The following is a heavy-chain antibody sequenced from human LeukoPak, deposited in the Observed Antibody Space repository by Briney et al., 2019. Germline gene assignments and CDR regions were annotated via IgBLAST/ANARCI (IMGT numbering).Heavy chain of an antibody. CDR2: VYYGRSP. CDR1: GDSISRSTYY. CDR3: ARSSGTGTFSY. V-gene: IGHV4-39*02. D-gene: IGHD6-25*01. J-gene: IGHJ4*02. Sequence: SETLSPTCTVSGDSISRSTYYWAWIRQPPGKGLEWIGSVYYGRSPYFNPSFESRATISVDTSKNHFSLKMSSVTASDTAVYYCARSSGTGTFSYWGQGTLVTVSP.